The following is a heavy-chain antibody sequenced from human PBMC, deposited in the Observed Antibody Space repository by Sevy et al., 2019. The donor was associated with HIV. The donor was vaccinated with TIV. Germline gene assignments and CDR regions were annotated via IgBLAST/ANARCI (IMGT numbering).Heavy chain of an antibody. Sequence: GGSLRLSCTASEFTFSDYVMHWVRQTPGKGLEWVAIISHDGMNEDYAESVKGRFAISRDNSRNTLYLQMNRLRTDDTAVYVCVKEGAPHRNIRYCFGENCFYIWFDMWGQGVLVTVSS. CDR2: ISHDGMNE. D-gene: IGHD2-15*01. V-gene: IGHV3-30*09. J-gene: IGHJ5*02. CDR3: VKEGAPHRNIRYCFGENCFYIWFDM. CDR1: EFTFSDYV.